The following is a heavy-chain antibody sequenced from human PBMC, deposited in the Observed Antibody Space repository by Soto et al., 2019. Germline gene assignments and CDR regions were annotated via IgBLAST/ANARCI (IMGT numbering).Heavy chain of an antibody. CDR1: GDSISSSVW. V-gene: IGHV4-4*02. CDR3: ARKAWVRFDY. Sequence: ASETLSLTCAVSGDSISSSVWWTWVRQPPGKGLEWIGEVFHTGSTNYNPSLKSRVTMSVDKSTNEFSLKVTSVTAADTAIYYCARKAWVRFDYWGQGALVTVSS. CDR2: VFHTGST. J-gene: IGHJ4*02. D-gene: IGHD7-27*01.